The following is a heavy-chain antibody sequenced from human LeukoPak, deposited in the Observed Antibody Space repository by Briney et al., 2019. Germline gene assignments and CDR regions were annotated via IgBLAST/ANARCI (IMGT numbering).Heavy chain of an antibody. CDR3: ASLDI. Sequence: PGGSLRLSCAASGFNFSRYAISWVRQAPGKGLEWISSISGSGGSIYYADSVKGRFTISRDNSKNTLYLELSSLRAEDTAVYYCASLDIWGQGTMVTVSS. CDR2: ISGSGGSI. CDR1: GFNFSRYA. J-gene: IGHJ3*02. V-gene: IGHV3-23*01.